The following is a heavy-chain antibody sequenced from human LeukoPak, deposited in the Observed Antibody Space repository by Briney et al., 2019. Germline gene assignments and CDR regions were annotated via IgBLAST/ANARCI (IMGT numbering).Heavy chain of an antibody. J-gene: IGHJ4*02. CDR1: GYTFTGYY. Sequence: GASVKVSCKASGYTFTGYYMHWVRQAPGQGLEWMGWINPNSGGTNYAQKFQGRVTMTRATSISTAYMELSRLRSDDTAVYYCARNMVRGVITPYDYWGQGTLVTVSS. CDR2: INPNSGGT. D-gene: IGHD3-10*01. CDR3: ARNMVRGVITPYDY. V-gene: IGHV1-2*02.